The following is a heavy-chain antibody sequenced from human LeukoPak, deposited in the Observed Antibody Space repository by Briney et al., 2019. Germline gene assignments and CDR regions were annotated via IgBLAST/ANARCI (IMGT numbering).Heavy chain of an antibody. V-gene: IGHV4-4*09. J-gene: IGHJ2*01. Sequence: SETLSLTCTVSGGSISSYDWSWIRQPPGKGLEWIGYIYTSGSTNYNPSPKSRVTISVDTSKNQFSLKLSYVTAADTAVYYCARPARDSRHWRSTSCYTAWWYFDLWGRGTLVTVSS. CDR1: GGSISSYD. CDR2: IYTSGST. CDR3: ARPARDSRHWRSTSCYTAWWYFDL. D-gene: IGHD2-2*02.